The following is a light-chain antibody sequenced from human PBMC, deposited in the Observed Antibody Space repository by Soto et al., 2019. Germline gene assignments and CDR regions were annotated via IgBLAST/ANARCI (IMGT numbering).Light chain of an antibody. CDR3: QAWDSSTYVV. J-gene: IGLJ2*01. CDR2: QDS. V-gene: IGLV3-1*01. Sequence: SYELTQPPSVSVSPGQTASITCSGDKLGDKYACWYQQKPGQSPVLVIYQDSKRPSGIPERFSGSNSGNTATLTISGIQAMDEADYYCQAWDSSTYVVFGRGTKLIVL. CDR1: KLGDKY.